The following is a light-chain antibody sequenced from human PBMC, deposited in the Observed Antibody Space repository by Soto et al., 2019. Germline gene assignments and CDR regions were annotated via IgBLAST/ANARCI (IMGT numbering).Light chain of an antibody. CDR2: DVN. V-gene: IGLV2-14*01. CDR3: SSYTSTTTVL. J-gene: IGLJ2*01. Sequence: QSALTQPASVSGSPGQSITISCTGTSSDVGGYNYVSWYQHHPGKAPKLMIYDVNNRPSGVSNCFSGSKSGNTASLTISGLQPEDEGNYYCSSYTSTTTVLFGGGTKLTVL. CDR1: SSDVGGYNY.